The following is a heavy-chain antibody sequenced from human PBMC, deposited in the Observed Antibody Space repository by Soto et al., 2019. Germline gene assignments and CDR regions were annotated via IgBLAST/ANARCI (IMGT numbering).Heavy chain of an antibody. CDR3: ARDPKTSGGQHWAFNYFDS. Sequence: SETLSLTCTVSGGSINIDYWSWIRQSPGKGLEWIGYVFFSGSTNYNHSFKGRFTISRDNSKSTLYLQVDSLRPEDAAVYYCARDPKTSGGQHWAFNYFDSWGQGTLVTVSS. CDR1: GGSINIDY. J-gene: IGHJ4*02. D-gene: IGHD7-27*01. CDR2: VFFSGST. V-gene: IGHV4-59*01.